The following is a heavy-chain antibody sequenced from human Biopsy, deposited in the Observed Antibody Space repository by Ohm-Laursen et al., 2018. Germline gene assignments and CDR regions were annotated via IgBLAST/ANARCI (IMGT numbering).Heavy chain of an antibody. CDR3: ARDLPSSYYYAMDV. CDR2: TYKGGNT. J-gene: IGHJ6*02. CDR1: GASITSYY. Sequence: TLSLTCTVSGASITSYYWSWIRRPAGKGLEWIGHTYKGGNTNHNPSLKSRVSMSVDTSKNQLSLTLGSVTAADTAVYYCARDLPSSYYYAMDVWGQGTTVTVSS. V-gene: IGHV4-4*07.